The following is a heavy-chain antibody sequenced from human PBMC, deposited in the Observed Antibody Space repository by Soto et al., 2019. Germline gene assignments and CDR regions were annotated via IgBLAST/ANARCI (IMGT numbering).Heavy chain of an antibody. CDR1: GYTFTSYD. Sequence: ASVKVSCKASGYTFTSYDINWVRQATGQGLEWMGWMNPKSGNTGYAQKFQGRVTMTRDTSIRTAYLQLSSLTAEDTAVYYCARKIPDTGGFDNWGQGILVTVS. CDR2: MNPKSGNT. CDR3: ARKIPDTGGFDN. D-gene: IGHD2-8*02. J-gene: IGHJ4*02. V-gene: IGHV1-8*01.